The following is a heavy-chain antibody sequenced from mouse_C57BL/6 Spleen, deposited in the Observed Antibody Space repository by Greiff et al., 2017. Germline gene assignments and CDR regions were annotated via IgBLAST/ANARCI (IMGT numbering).Heavy chain of an antibody. CDR1: GYTFTSYW. Sequence: HVQLQQPGAELVKPGASVKLSCKASGYTFTSYWMPWVQQRPGQGLEWIGMIHPNSCSTNYNEKFTSKATLTVDKSSSTAYMQLSSLTSEDSAVYYCARTYDGSKEDGFAYWGQGTLVTVSA. J-gene: IGHJ3*01. CDR3: ARTYDGSKEDGFAY. D-gene: IGHD1-1*01. CDR2: IHPNSCST. V-gene: IGHV1-64*01.